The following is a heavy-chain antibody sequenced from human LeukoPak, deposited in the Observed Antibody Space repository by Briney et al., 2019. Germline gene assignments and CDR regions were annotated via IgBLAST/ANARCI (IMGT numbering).Heavy chain of an antibody. CDR3: ARDSKELELDAFDI. D-gene: IGHD1-7*01. Sequence: ASVKVSCKASGYTFTGYYMHWVRQAPGQGLEWMGRINPNSGGTNYAQEFQGRVTMTRDTSISTAYMELSRLRSDDTAVYYCARDSKELELDAFDIWGQGTMVTVSS. CDR2: INPNSGGT. J-gene: IGHJ3*02. V-gene: IGHV1-2*06. CDR1: GYTFTGYY.